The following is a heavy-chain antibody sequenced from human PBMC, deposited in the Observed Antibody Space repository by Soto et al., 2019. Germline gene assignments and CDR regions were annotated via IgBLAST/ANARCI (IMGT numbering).Heavy chain of an antibody. V-gene: IGHV4-30-2*01. Sequence: SETLSLTCAVSGGSISSGGYSWSWIRQPPGKGLEWIGYIYHSGSTYYNPSLKSRVTISVDTSKNQFSLKLSSVTAADTAVYYCARDLGHCSSTSCYGYYFNYWGQGTLVTVSS. D-gene: IGHD2-2*01. CDR1: GGSISSGGYS. CDR3: ARDLGHCSSTSCYGYYFNY. CDR2: IYHSGST. J-gene: IGHJ4*02.